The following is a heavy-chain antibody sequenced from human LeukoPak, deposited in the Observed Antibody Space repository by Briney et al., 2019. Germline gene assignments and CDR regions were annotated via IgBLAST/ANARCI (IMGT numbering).Heavy chain of an antibody. D-gene: IGHD6-19*01. Sequence: ASVKVSCKASGYTFTSYYMHWVRQAPGQGLEWMGIINPSGGSTSYAQKFQGRVTMTRDMPTSTVYMELSSLRSKDTAVYYCARGGEQWLGQHNWFDPWGQGTLVTVSS. CDR1: GYTFTSYY. CDR2: INPSGGST. CDR3: ARGGEQWLGQHNWFDP. V-gene: IGHV1-46*01. J-gene: IGHJ5*02.